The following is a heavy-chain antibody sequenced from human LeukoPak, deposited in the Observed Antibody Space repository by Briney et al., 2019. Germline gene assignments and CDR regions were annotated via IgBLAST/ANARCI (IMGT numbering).Heavy chain of an antibody. CDR3: AKDPLARGPDC. CDR1: GFSFTSYG. J-gene: IGHJ4*02. Sequence: TGGSLRLSCAASGFSFTSYGMHWVRQAPGKGLEWVSLIGNSGASTYYADSVKGRFTISRDNSKNTLYLQMNSLRDEDTAVYYCAKDPLARGPDCWGQGTLVTVSS. CDR2: IGNSGAST. D-gene: IGHD6-13*01. V-gene: IGHV3-23*01.